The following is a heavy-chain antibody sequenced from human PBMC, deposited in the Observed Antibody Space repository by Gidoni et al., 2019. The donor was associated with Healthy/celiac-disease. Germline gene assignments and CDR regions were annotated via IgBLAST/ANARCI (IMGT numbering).Heavy chain of an antibody. D-gene: IGHD3-10*01. Sequence: EVQLVESGGGLVQPGGSLRLSCAASGLTFSSYSMNWVRQAPGKGLEWVSYISSSSSTIYYADSVKGRFTISRDNAKNSLYLQMNSLRDEDTAVYYCARPSGFGESNNWFDPWGQGTLVTVSS. CDR1: GLTFSSYS. J-gene: IGHJ5*02. V-gene: IGHV3-48*02. CDR2: ISSSSSTI. CDR3: ARPSGFGESNNWFDP.